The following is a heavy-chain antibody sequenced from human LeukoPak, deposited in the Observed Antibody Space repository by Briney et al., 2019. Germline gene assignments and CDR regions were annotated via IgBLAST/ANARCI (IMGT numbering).Heavy chain of an antibody. D-gene: IGHD3-10*01. J-gene: IGHJ4*02. CDR3: ARDGYYGSGSYYKD. Sequence: GGSLRLSCAASGFNFDDYGMNWVRQAPGKGLEWVSGINYNGGSTGYADSVKGRFTISRDNAKNSLYLQMNSLRAEDTALYYCARDGYYGSGSYYKDWGQGTLVTVS. V-gene: IGHV3-20*04. CDR2: INYNGGST. CDR1: GFNFDDYG.